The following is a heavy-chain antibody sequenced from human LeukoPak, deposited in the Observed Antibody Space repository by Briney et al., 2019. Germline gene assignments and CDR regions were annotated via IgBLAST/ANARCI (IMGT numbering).Heavy chain of an antibody. V-gene: IGHV3-30-3*01. CDR1: GFTFSSYA. CDR3: ARDRSYSSGWYLLDY. J-gene: IGHJ4*02. CDR2: ISYDGSNK. D-gene: IGHD6-19*01. Sequence: PGGSLRLSCAASGFTFSSYAMHWVRQAPGKGLEWVAVISYDGSNKYYADSVKGRFTISRDNSKNTLYLQMNSLRAEDTAVYYCARDRSYSSGWYLLDYWGQGTLVTVSS.